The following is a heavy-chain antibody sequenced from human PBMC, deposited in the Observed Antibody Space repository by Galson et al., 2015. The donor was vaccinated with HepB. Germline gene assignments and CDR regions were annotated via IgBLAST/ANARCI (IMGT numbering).Heavy chain of an antibody. CDR1: GDAVSSGSYY. D-gene: IGHD3-22*01. J-gene: IGHJ4*02. CDR3: ARDGSYFDSNGYDY. Sequence: ETLSLTCTVSGDAVSSGSYYWSWIRQPPGKGLQWIAYIYNSGSSDYNPSLKSRVTISVDTSKNQFSLKLSSVTAADTAVYYCARDGSYFDSNGYDYWGQGTLVTVSS. CDR2: IYNSGSS. V-gene: IGHV4-61*01.